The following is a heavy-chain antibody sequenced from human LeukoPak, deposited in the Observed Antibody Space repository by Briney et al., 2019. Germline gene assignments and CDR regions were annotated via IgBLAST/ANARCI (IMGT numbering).Heavy chain of an antibody. CDR2: IRYDGSNK. D-gene: IGHD3-10*01. CDR1: GFTFSSYA. J-gene: IGHJ4*02. CDR3: ARGPIRIWFGELWFRGSYFDY. V-gene: IGHV3-30*02. Sequence: GGSLRLSCAASGFTFSSYAMSWVRQAPGKGLEWVAFIRYDGSNKYYADSVKGRFTISRDNSKNTLYLQMNSLRAEDTAVYYCARGPIRIWFGELWFRGSYFDYWGQGTLVTVSS.